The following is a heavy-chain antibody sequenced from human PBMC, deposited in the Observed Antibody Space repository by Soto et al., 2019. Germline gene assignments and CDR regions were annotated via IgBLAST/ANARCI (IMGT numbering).Heavy chain of an antibody. Sequence: QVQLVQSGAEVKKPGSSVKVSCTASRGTFDYYTISWVRQAPGQGLEWMGRVIPMVGMSSYAQKFQGRVTTSADKSTSTAYMVLNSLRSEDTAVYYCATNYGSGSTHFDYWGQGMVVTVSS. CDR2: VIPMVGMS. CDR1: RGTFDYYT. J-gene: IGHJ4*02. CDR3: ATNYGSGSTHFDY. V-gene: IGHV1-69*02. D-gene: IGHD3-10*01.